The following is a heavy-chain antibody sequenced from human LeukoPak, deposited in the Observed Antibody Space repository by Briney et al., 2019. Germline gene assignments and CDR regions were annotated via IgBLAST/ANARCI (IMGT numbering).Heavy chain of an antibody. CDR2: INHSGST. CDR3: AKSVVRGVAAYYYYYMDV. Sequence: RPSETLSLTCAVYGGSFSGYYWSWIRQPPGKGLEWIGEINHSGSTNYNPSLKSRVTISVDTSKNQFSLKLSSVTAADTAVYYCAKSVVRGVAAYYYYYMDVWGKGTTVTISS. CDR1: GGSFSGYY. J-gene: IGHJ6*03. D-gene: IGHD3-10*01. V-gene: IGHV4-34*01.